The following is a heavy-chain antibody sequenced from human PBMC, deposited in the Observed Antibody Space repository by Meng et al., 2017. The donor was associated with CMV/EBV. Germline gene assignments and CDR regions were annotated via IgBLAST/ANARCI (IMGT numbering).Heavy chain of an antibody. CDR1: SDA. CDR2: ISYDGSNK. J-gene: IGHJ3*02. CDR3: AREKNLGYCSSTSCRGSFDI. D-gene: IGHD2-2*01. V-gene: IGHV3-30*04. Sequence: SDAMHWVRQDPGKGLEWVAVISYDGSNKYYAASVKGRFTISRDKSKNTLYLQMNSLRAEDTAVYYCAREKNLGYCSSTSCRGSFDIWGQGTMVTVSS.